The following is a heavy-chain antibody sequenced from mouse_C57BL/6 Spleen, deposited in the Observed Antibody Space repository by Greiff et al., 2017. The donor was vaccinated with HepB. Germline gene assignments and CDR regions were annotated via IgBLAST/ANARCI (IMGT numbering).Heavy chain of an antibody. D-gene: IGHD1-1*01. CDR3: ARVEDITTVVAGDYFDY. J-gene: IGHJ2*01. V-gene: IGHV5-9*01. Sequence: EVKLVESGGGLVKPGGSLKLSCAASGFTFSSYTMSWVRQTPEKRLEWVATISGGGGNTYYPDSVKGRFTISRANAKNTLYLQMSSLRSEDTALYYCARVEDITTVVAGDYFDYWGQGTTLTVSS. CDR2: ISGGGGNT. CDR1: GFTFSSYT.